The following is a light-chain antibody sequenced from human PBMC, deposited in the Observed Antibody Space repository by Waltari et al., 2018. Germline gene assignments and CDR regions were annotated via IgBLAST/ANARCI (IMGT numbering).Light chain of an antibody. J-gene: IGLJ2*01. CDR3: NPRDSSGNHLV. CDR1: SLRSYY. CDR2: GKN. Sequence: SSELTQDPAVSVALGQTVRITCPGDSLRSYYASWYQQKPGQAPVLVIYGKNNRPSGIPDRFSGSSSGNTASLTITGAQAEDEADYYCNPRDSSGNHLVFGGGTKLTVL. V-gene: IGLV3-19*01.